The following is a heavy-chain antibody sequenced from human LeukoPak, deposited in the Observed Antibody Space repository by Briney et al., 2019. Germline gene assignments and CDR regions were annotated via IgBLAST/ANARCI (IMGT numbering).Heavy chain of an antibody. CDR2: IIPILGIA. CDR3: ARGSMTTDASFDY. V-gene: IGHV1-69*04. CDR1: GGTFSSYA. D-gene: IGHD4-17*01. J-gene: IGHJ4*02. Sequence: ASVKVSFKASGGTFSSYAISWVRLAPGQGLEWTGRIIPILGIANYAQKFQGRVTLTMDTSTITVYMELSNLRSEDTSVYYCARGSMTTDASFDYWGQGTLVTVSS.